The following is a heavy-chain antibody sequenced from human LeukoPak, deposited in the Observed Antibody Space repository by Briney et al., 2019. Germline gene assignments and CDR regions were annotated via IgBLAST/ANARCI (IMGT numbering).Heavy chain of an antibody. J-gene: IGHJ5*02. D-gene: IGHD4-17*01. CDR2: ITGGHYAT. Sequence: GGSLRLSCAASGFSFSSFSMTWVRQAPGKGLEWVSSITGGHYATYNTDSVKGRFTISRDNAKNTLYLQMNSLRADDTAIYYCTKDPNGDYIGAFDPWGQGTLVTVSS. CDR1: GFSFSSFS. CDR3: TKDPNGDYIGAFDP. V-gene: IGHV3-23*01.